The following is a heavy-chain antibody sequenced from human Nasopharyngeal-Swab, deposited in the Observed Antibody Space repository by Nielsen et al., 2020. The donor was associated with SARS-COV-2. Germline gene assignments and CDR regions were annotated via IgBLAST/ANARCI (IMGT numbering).Heavy chain of an antibody. V-gene: IGHV4-34*01. Sequence: SETLSLTCAVYGGSFSGHQWSWVRQPPGKGLEWIGEVSHGGGTHYNPSLKRRVTISFATSKNQFSLKLSSVTAADTAVYYCARGGAGVVPSPVLGLGPYYSYYYMDVWGKGTTVTVSS. CDR1: GGSFSGHQ. CDR2: VSHGGGT. CDR3: ARGGAGVVPSPVLGLGPYYSYYYMDV. J-gene: IGHJ6*03. D-gene: IGHD2-2*01.